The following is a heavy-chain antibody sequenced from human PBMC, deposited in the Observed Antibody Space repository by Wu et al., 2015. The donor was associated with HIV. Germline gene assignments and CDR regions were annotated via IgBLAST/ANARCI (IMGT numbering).Heavy chain of an antibody. V-gene: IGHV1-46*03. J-gene: IGHJ6*03. CDR2: INPSGGST. CDR1: GYTFTSYY. Sequence: QVQLVQSGAEVKKPGASVKVSCKASGYTFTSYYMHWVRQAPGQGLEWMGIINPSGGSTSYAQKFQGRVTMTRDTSTSTVYMELSSLRSEDTAVYYCARGGRRWELLLGDYMDVWGKGDHGHRLL. D-gene: IGHD1-26*01. CDR3: ARGGRRWELLLGDYMDV.